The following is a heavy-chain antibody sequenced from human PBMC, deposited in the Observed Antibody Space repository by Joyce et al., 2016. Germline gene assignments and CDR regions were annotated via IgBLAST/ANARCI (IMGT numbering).Heavy chain of an antibody. CDR1: GFTFRSYG. V-gene: IGHV3-30*18. CDR2: VPWDGDESET. D-gene: IGHD2-15*01. CDR3: AKEGCSGGTCYGFDV. Sequence: QVQLVESGGGVVQPGRSLRLSCAASGFTFRSYGMHWVRQAPGKGLEWVAVVPWDGDESETYYADSVQGRFTVFRDNSKNMVYLQMNSLRLDDTAVYYCAKEGCSGGTCYGFDVWGQGTTVSVSS. J-gene: IGHJ6*02.